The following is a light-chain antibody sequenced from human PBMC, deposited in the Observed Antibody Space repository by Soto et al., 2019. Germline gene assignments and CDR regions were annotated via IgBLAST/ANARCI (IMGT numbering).Light chain of an antibody. Sequence: ENVLTQSPGTLSLSPGEGATLSCRASQSVSSSYLAWYQQKPGQAPRLLIYGASRRATGIPDRFSGSGSGTDFTLTISRLEPEDFAVYYCQQCGTSSWTFGQGTRVDIK. V-gene: IGKV3-20*01. CDR1: QSVSSSY. CDR3: QQCGTSSWT. J-gene: IGKJ1*01. CDR2: GAS.